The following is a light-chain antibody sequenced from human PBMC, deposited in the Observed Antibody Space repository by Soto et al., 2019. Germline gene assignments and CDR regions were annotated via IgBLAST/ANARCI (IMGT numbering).Light chain of an antibody. CDR3: QQYNTHSGT. CDR1: QSISSW. V-gene: IGKV1-5*01. Sequence: DIQMTQSPSTLSASVGDRVTITCRASQSISSWLAWYQQKPGKAPKLLIYDASSLESGVPERFSGSGYGTEFILTISSLQPDDVGTYYCQQYNTHSGTFGQGT. J-gene: IGKJ1*01. CDR2: DAS.